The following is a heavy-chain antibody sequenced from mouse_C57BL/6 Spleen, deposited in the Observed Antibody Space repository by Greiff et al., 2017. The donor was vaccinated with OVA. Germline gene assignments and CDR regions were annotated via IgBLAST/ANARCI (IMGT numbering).Heavy chain of an antibody. Sequence: EVQLQESGGGLVKPGGSLKLSCAASGFTFSDYGMHWVRQAPEKGLEWVAYISSGSSTIYYADTVKGRFTISRDNAKNTLFLQMTSLRSEDTAMYYCARKSLNLGAMDYWGQGTSVTVSS. V-gene: IGHV5-17*01. CDR2: ISSGSSTI. D-gene: IGHD1-3*01. J-gene: IGHJ4*01. CDR3: ARKSLNLGAMDY. CDR1: GFTFSDYG.